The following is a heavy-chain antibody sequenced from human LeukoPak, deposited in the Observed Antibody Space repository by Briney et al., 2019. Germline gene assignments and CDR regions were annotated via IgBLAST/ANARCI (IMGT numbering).Heavy chain of an antibody. CDR1: GFTFSSYE. J-gene: IGHJ3*02. V-gene: IGHV3-48*03. Sequence: GGSLRLSCAASGFTFSSYELYWVRQAPGKGLEWISYISSSSTTIKYADSARGRFTISRDDAGESLYLQMNSLRAEDTAIYYCGASRQYVGAFDIWGQGTLVTVSS. CDR3: GASRQYVGAFDI. D-gene: IGHD3-16*01. CDR2: ISSSSTTI.